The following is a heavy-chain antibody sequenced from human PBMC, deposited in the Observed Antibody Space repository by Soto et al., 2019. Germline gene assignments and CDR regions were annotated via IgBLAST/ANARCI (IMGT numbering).Heavy chain of an antibody. CDR2: INPSGGST. CDR3: ARDRVTTPDAY. V-gene: IGHV1-46*01. Sequence: AXVKVSCKASGYTFTSYYMHWVRQAPGQGLEWMGIINPSGGSTSYAQKFQGRVTMTRDTSTSTVYMELSSLRSEDTAVYYCARDRVTTPDAYWGQGTLVTVSS. D-gene: IGHD4-17*01. J-gene: IGHJ4*02. CDR1: GYTFTSYY.